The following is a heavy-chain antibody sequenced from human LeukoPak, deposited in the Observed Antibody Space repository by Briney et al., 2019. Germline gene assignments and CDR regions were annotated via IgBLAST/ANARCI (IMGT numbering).Heavy chain of an antibody. CDR2: ISGSGANT. CDR3: AKDKWSSGWYGWFDP. J-gene: IGHJ5*02. D-gene: IGHD6-19*01. CDR1: GFTSNNYA. Sequence: PGGSLRLSCAASGFTSNNYAMTWVRQAPGKGLEWLSGISGSGANTYYADSVKGRFTISRDNSKNTLYLQMNSLRADDTAVYYCAKDKWSSGWYGWFDPWGQGTLVTVSS. V-gene: IGHV3-23*01.